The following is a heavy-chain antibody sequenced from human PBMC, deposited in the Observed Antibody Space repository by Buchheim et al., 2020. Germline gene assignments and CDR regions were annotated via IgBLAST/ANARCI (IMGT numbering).Heavy chain of an antibody. CDR3: AKGGVRWLQLNYFDY. J-gene: IGHJ4*02. CDR1: GFTFSGSA. Sequence: EVQLVESGGGLVQPGGSLKLSCAAPGFTFSGSAIHWVRQASGKGLEWVARIRSRTNNYATAYAASVKGRFAISRDYSENTAYLQMNSLKTEDTAVYYCAKGGVRWLQLNYFDYWGQGTL. CDR2: IRSRTNNYAT. D-gene: IGHD5-24*01. V-gene: IGHV3-73*02.